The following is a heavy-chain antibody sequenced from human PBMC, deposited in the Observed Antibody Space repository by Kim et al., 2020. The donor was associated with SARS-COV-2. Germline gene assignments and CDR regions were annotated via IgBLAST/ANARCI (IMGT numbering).Heavy chain of an antibody. D-gene: IGHD3-22*01. CDR3: ARDSSAYYVDH. CDR2: IYDNGST. J-gene: IGHJ4*02. V-gene: IGHV4-59*01. CDR1: GGPISNYY. Sequence: SETLSLTCTVSGGPISNYYWSWIRQPPGKGLEWIGHIYDNGSTNYNPPLNSRVTISVDTSKNQFSLRLRSVTAADTAVYYCARDSSAYYVDHWGQGTLVTVSS.